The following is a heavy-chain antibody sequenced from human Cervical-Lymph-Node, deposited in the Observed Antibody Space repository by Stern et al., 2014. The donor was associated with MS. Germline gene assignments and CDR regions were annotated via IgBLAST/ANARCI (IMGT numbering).Heavy chain of an antibody. V-gene: IGHV4-31*03. CDR2: IYYSGST. J-gene: IGHJ5*02. CDR1: GGSISSGGSH. Sequence: QVQLQESGQGLVKPSQTLSLTCTVSGGSISSGGSHWCWIRQHQGQVLECIGYIYYSGSTYYNPSLKSRVTISVETSKNQFSLKLSSVTAADTAVYYCARRVTVFNWFDPWGQGTLVTVSS. D-gene: IGHD2-21*02. CDR3: ARRVTVFNWFDP.